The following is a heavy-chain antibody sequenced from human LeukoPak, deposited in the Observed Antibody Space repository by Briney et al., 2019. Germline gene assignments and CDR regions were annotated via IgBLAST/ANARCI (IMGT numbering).Heavy chain of an antibody. V-gene: IGHV4-34*01. Sequence: PSETLSLTCTVSGGSISSYYWSWIRQPPGKGLEWIGEINHSGSTNYNPSLKSRVTISVDTSKNQFSLKLSSVTAADTAVYYCARGPRLRTYYYDSSGYYFDYWGQGTLVTVSS. J-gene: IGHJ4*02. CDR2: INHSGST. CDR1: GGSISSYY. CDR3: ARGPRLRTYYYDSSGYYFDY. D-gene: IGHD3-22*01.